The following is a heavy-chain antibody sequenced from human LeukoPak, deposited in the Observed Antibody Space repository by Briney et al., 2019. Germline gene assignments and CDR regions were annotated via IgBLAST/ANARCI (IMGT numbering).Heavy chain of an antibody. CDR3: FLGAQGLDP. CDR1: GLTFSDYY. CDR2: ITGTGRTK. J-gene: IGHJ5*02. D-gene: IGHD1-26*01. Sequence: AGGSLRLSCAASGLTFSDYYMTWIRQSPGKGLEWVSSITGTGRTKYYADFVEGRFAVSRDNAKNSLFLQMNNLRADDTAVYYCFLGAQGLDPWGQGTLVTVSS. V-gene: IGHV3-11*01.